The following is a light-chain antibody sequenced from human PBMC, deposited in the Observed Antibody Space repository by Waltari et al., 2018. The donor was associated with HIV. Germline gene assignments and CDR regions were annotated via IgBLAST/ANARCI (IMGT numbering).Light chain of an antibody. Sequence: QSVLTQPPSVSGAPGQRVTISCTGSSSNIGANYDVHWYQQFPGTAPELLLSGKKGRPAGVPDRCCGSRSGNSASLAMTGLQADDGADYYCQSYDSSLSGSVVFGGGTKLTVL. CDR3: QSYDSSLSGSVV. CDR1: SSNIGANYD. CDR2: GKK. J-gene: IGLJ2*01. V-gene: IGLV1-40*01.